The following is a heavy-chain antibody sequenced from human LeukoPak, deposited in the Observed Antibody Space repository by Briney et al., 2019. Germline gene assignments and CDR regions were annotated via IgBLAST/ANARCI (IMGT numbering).Heavy chain of an antibody. D-gene: IGHD3-10*01. CDR1: GGSISSGDYY. V-gene: IGHV4-30-4*01. CDR2: IYHSGST. Sequence: SQTLSLTCTVSGGSISSGDYYWSWIRQPPGKGLEWIGYIYHSGSTYYNPSLKSRVTISVDRSKNQFSLKLSSVTAADTAVYYCARAYGAPDWYFDLWGRGTLVTVSS. J-gene: IGHJ2*01. CDR3: ARAYGAPDWYFDL.